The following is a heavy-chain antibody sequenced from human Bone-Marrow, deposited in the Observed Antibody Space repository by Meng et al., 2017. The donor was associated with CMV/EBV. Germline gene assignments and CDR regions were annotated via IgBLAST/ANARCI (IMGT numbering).Heavy chain of an antibody. CDR2: INHSGST. Sequence: SETLSLTCAVYGGSFSGYYWSWIRQPPGKGLEWIGEINHSGSTNYNPSLKSRVTISVDTSKNQFSLNLSSVTAADTAVYYCAREGCSSTSCTAYYFDYCGRGKRVNGAS. CDR3: AREGCSSTSCTAYYFDY. D-gene: IGHD2-2*01. CDR1: GGSFSGYY. V-gene: IGHV4-34*01. J-gene: IGHJ4*02.